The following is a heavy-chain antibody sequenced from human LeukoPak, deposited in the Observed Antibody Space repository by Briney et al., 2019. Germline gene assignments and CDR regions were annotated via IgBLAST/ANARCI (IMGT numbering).Heavy chain of an antibody. CDR3: ARGTYRIFDY. CDR1: GFTFSSYA. V-gene: IGHV3-23*01. CDR2: ISGSGSAT. D-gene: IGHD2-15*01. Sequence: GGSLRLSCAASGFTFSSYAMSWVRQAPGKGLEWVSTISGSGSATYYADSVKGRFTISRDNSKNTLYLQVNSLRAEDTAVYYCARGTYRIFDYWGQGTLVTVSS. J-gene: IGHJ4*02.